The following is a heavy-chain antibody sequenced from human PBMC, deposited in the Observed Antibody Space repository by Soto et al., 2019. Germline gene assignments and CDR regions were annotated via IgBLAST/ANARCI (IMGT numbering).Heavy chain of an antibody. Sequence: SETLSLTCTVSGGSISSSSYYWGWIRQPPGKGLEWIGSIYYSGSTYYNPSLKSRVTISVDTSKNQFSLKLSSVTAADTAVYYCARHGAPHWTTPKVYNWFDPWGQGTLVTVSS. CDR1: GGSISSSSYY. CDR3: ARHGAPHWTTPKVYNWFDP. V-gene: IGHV4-39*01. D-gene: IGHD4-4*01. J-gene: IGHJ5*02. CDR2: IYYSGST.